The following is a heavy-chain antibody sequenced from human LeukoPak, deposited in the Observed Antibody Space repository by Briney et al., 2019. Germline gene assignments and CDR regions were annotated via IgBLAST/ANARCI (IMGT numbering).Heavy chain of an antibody. J-gene: IGHJ4*02. CDR2: IYYSGST. D-gene: IGHD5-24*01. CDR1: GGSISSSSYY. CDR3: ARMDGYNDFDY. V-gene: IGHV4-39*01. Sequence: KASKTLSLTCTVSGGSISSSSYYWGWIRQPPGKGLEWIGSIYYSGSTYYNPSLKSRVTISVDTSKNQFSLKLSSVTAADTAVYYCARMDGYNDFDYWGQGTLVTVSS.